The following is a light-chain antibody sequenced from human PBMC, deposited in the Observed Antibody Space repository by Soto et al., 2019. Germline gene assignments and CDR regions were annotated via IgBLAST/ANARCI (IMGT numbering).Light chain of an antibody. Sequence: QSVLTQPASVSGSPGQSITISCTGTISDVGSYNYVSWYQQYPGKAPKLMIYDVSTRPSGVSDRFSGSKSGNTASLTISGLRAEDEADYYCSSYTSSSTLYVFGTGTKVTVL. J-gene: IGLJ1*01. CDR1: ISDVGSYNY. CDR2: DVS. V-gene: IGLV2-14*03. CDR3: SSYTSSSTLYV.